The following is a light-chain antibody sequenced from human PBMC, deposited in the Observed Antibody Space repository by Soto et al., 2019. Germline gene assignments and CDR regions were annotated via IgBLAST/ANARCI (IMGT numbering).Light chain of an antibody. J-gene: IGLJ1*01. CDR3: AAWDDSLNGRV. CDR1: SSNIGNNA. V-gene: IGLV1-36*01. Sequence: QSVLTRPPSVSEAPRQRVTISCSGSSSNIGNNAVNWYQQLPGKAPKLLIYYDDLLPSGVSDRFSGSKSGTSASLAISGLQSEDEADYYCAAWDDSLNGRVFGTGTKVTVL. CDR2: YDD.